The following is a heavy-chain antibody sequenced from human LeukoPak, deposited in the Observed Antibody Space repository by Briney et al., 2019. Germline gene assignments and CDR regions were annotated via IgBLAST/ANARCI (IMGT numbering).Heavy chain of an antibody. Sequence: ASVKVSCKASGYTFTSYGISWVRQAPGQGLEWMGWISAYNGNTNYAQKLQGRVTMTTDTSTSTAYMELRSLRSDDTAVYYCARDDVVDTAMVGEYCFDYWGQGTLVTVSS. CDR1: GYTFTSYG. CDR2: ISAYNGNT. J-gene: IGHJ4*02. V-gene: IGHV1-18*01. CDR3: ARDDVVDTAMVGEYCFDY. D-gene: IGHD5-18*01.